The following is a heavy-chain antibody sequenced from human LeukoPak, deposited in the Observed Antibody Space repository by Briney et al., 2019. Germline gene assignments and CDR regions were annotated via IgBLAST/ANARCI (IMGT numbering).Heavy chain of an antibody. CDR1: GLTFSSYS. J-gene: IGHJ6*03. V-gene: IGHV3-21*01. CDR3: ARVADGWYGYYYYYMDV. Sequence: GGSLRLSCAASGLTFSSYSMNWVRQAPGKGLEWVSSISSSSSYIYYADSVKGRFTISRDNAKNSLYLQMNSLRAEDTAVYYCARVADGWYGYYYYYMDVWGKGTTVTVSS. D-gene: IGHD6-19*01. CDR2: ISSSSSYI.